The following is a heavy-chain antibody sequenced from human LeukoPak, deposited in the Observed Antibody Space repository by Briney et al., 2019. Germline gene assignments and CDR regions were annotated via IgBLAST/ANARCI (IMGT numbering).Heavy chain of an antibody. CDR1: GYTFISYG. D-gene: IGHD5-18*01. CDR3: ARVGIQLWLLDY. J-gene: IGHJ4*02. Sequence: ASVKVSFKASGYTFISYGIGWVRQAPGQGLEWMGWISAHNGNTDYAQKLQGRVTMTTDTSTSTAYMELRSLRSDDTAVYDCARVGIQLWLLDYCGQGTLVTVSS. V-gene: IGHV1-18*01. CDR2: ISAHNGNT.